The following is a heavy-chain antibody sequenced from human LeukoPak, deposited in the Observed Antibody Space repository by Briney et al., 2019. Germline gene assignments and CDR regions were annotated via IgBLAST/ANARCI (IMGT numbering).Heavy chain of an antibody. J-gene: IGHJ3*02. CDR3: AKEGAASSGWYGDAFDI. Sequence: GGSLRLSRAASGFTFSSYAMSWVRQAPGKGLEWVSAISGSGGSTYYADSVKGRFTISRDNSKNTLYLQMNSLRAEDTAVYYCAKEGAASSGWYGDAFDIWGQGTMVTVSS. D-gene: IGHD6-19*01. CDR1: GFTFSSYA. CDR2: ISGSGGST. V-gene: IGHV3-23*01.